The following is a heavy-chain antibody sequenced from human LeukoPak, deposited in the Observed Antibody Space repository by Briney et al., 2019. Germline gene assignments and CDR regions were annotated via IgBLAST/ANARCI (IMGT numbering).Heavy chain of an antibody. Sequence: GGSLRLSCAASGFTFDDYNMHWVRQAPGKGLEWVSLITWNGDSTYYANSVEGRFTISRDNSKNSLYLQMNSLRTEDTALYYCAKDKWLRGYYYYYMGVWGNGTTVTVSS. CDR1: GFTFDDYN. CDR2: ITWNGDST. J-gene: IGHJ6*03. D-gene: IGHD5-12*01. V-gene: IGHV3-43*01. CDR3: AKDKWLRGYYYYYMGV.